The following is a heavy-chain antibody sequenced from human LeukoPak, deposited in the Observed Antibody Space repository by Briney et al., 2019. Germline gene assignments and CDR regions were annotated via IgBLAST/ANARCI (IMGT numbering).Heavy chain of an antibody. D-gene: IGHD3-22*01. CDR1: GGSISGYS. CDR3: ARDHDSSGVYYRGTFDI. CDR2: IYTSGST. V-gene: IGHV4-4*07. J-gene: IGHJ3*02. Sequence: SETLSLTCTVSGGSISGYSWSWIRQPAGKGLEWIGRIYTSGSTDYSPSLKSLATMSVDTSKNQFSLRLSSVTAADTAVYYCARDHDSSGVYYRGTFDIWGQGTIVTASS.